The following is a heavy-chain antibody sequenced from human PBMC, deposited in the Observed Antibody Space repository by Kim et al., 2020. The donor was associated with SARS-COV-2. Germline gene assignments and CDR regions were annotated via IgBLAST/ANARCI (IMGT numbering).Heavy chain of an antibody. V-gene: IGHV4-39*01. CDR3: ARQRPSHYDILTGYSQYYGMDV. D-gene: IGHD3-9*01. Sequence: SETLSLTCTVSGGSISSSSYYWGRLRQPPGKGLEWIGSIYYSGSTYYNPSLKSRVTISVDTSKNPFSLKRSSVTAADTAVYYCARQRPSHYDILTGYSQYYGMDVWGEETTVTVSS. J-gene: IGHJ6*04. CDR1: GGSISSSSYY. CDR2: IYYSGST.